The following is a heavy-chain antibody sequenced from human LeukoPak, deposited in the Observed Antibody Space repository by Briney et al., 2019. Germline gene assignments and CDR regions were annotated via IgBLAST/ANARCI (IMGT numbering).Heavy chain of an antibody. CDR3: ARDTREPITMIVVVNAFDI. Sequence: PGGSLRLSCAASGFTFSSFAMSWVRQAPGKGLEWVSCISSSGSTIYYADSVKGRFTISRDNAKNSLYLQMNSLRAEDTAVYYCARDTREPITMIVVVNAFDIWGQGTMVTVSS. V-gene: IGHV3-48*03. CDR2: ISSSGSTI. J-gene: IGHJ3*02. CDR1: GFTFSSFA. D-gene: IGHD3-22*01.